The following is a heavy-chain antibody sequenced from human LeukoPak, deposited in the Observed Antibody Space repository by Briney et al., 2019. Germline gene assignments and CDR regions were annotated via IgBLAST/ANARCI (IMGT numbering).Heavy chain of an antibody. D-gene: IGHD3-9*01. CDR3: AKGDRGGYFDWLSPFQH. J-gene: IGHJ1*01. V-gene: IGHV3-33*06. Sequence: GGSLRLSCAASGFTFSSYGMHWVRQAPGKGLEWVAVIWYDGSNKYYADSVKGRFTISRDNSKNTLYLQMNSLRAEDTAVYYCAKGDRGGYFDWLSPFQHWGQGTLVTVSS. CDR1: GFTFSSYG. CDR2: IWYDGSNK.